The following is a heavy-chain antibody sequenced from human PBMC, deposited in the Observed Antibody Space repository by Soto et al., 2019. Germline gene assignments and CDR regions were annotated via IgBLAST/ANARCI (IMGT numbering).Heavy chain of an antibody. CDR2: MYHSGST. CDR3: ARDITYYYDSSGPRGWFDP. CDR1: GGSISSGGYS. V-gene: IGHV4-30-2*01. D-gene: IGHD3-22*01. J-gene: IGHJ5*02. Sequence: PSETLSLTCAVSGGSISSGGYSWSWIRQPPGKGLEWIGYMYHSGSTYYNPSLKSRVTISIDTSKNHFSLKLSSVTAADTAVYYCARDITYYYDSSGPRGWFDPWGQGTLVTVSS.